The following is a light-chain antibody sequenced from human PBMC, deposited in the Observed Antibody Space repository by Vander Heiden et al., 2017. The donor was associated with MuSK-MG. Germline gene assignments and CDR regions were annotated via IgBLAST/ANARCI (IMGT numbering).Light chain of an antibody. CDR2: GAS. Sequence: DIVLTQSPGTLSLSPGERATLSCRASQSVSSNYLAWYQQKPGQAPRLLIYGASSRATGIPDRFSGSGSGTDFTLTISRLEPEDFAVYYCLQYGSPPRTFGQGTKVEIK. J-gene: IGKJ1*01. V-gene: IGKV3-20*01. CDR1: QSVSSNY. CDR3: LQYGSPPRT.